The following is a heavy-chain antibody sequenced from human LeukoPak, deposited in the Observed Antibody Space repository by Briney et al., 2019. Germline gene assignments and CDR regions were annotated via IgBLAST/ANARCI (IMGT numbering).Heavy chain of an antibody. D-gene: IGHD1-26*01. CDR1: GFTFSSYE. CDR3: ARELRSYGWHFDF. CDR2: ISSSSSTI. J-gene: IGHJ4*02. V-gene: IGHV3-48*01. Sequence: GGSLRLSCAASGFTFSSYEMNWVRQAPGKGLEWVSYISSSSSTIYYADSVKGRFTISRDNAKNSLYLQMNSLRAEDTAVYFCARELRSYGWHFDFWGLGTLVTVSS.